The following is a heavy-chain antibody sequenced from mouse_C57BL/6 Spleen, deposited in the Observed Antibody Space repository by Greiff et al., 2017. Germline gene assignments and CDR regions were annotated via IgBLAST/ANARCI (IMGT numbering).Heavy chain of an antibody. D-gene: IGHD1-1*01. CDR1: GYTFTSYW. CDR2: IDPSDSST. CDR3: ARGGLLRGYFDV. J-gene: IGHJ1*03. V-gene: IGHV1-69*01. Sequence: QVQLQQPGAELVMPGASVKLSCKASGYTFTSYWMHWVKQRPGQGLEWIGEIDPSDSSTNYNQKFKGKSTLTVDKSSSTAYMQLSSLTSEDSAVYDCARGGLLRGYFDVWSTGTTVTVSS.